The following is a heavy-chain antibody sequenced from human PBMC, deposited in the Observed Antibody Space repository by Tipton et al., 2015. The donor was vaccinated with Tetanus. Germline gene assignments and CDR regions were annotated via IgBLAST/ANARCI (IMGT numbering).Heavy chain of an antibody. D-gene: IGHD3-10*01. V-gene: IGHV4-39*07. CDR2: VYNSGGT. CDR3: ARSKLLWFGESLSGFDS. CDR1: GGSINSGTYS. J-gene: IGHJ4*02. Sequence: TLSLTCTVSGGSINSGTYSWGWIRQPPGKGLEWIGSVYNSGGTYYNPSLKSRVTISVDTSKNQFSLKLSSVTAADTAVYYCARSKLLWFGESLSGFDSWGQGTLVTVSA.